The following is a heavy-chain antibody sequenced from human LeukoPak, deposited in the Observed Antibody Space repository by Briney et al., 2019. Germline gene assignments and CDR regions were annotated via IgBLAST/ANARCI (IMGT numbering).Heavy chain of an antibody. CDR1: GGTFSSYA. J-gene: IGHJ4*02. CDR2: ISAYNGNT. D-gene: IGHD7-27*01. Sequence: ASVKVSCKASGGTFSSYAISWVRQAPGQGLEWMGWISAYNGNTNYAQKLQGRVTMTTDTSTSTAYMELRSLRSDDTAVYYCAGSPPNWGYDYWGPGTLVTVSS. CDR3: AGSPPNWGYDY. V-gene: IGHV1-18*01.